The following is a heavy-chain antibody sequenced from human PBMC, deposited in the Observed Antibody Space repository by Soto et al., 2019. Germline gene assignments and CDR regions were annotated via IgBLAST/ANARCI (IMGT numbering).Heavy chain of an antibody. J-gene: IGHJ4*01. CDR1: GGSIRNVY. CDR2: IFHSGNA. CDR3: ARAHAPTLPFDS. D-gene: IGHD2-15*01. V-gene: IGHV4-59*01. Sequence: TLSLTCTVSGGSIRNVYWSWIRQAPGKGLEWIGFIFHSGNAKYNPSLKSRVTISVDTSKNQFSLSLDSVTAADTAVYFCARAHAPTLPFDSWGQGTLVTVSS.